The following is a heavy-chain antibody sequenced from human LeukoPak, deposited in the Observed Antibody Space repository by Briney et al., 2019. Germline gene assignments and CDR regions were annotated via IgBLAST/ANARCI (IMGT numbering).Heavy chain of an antibody. Sequence: GRSLRLSCAASGFTFSSFAMHWVPQAPGKGLEWVAVISYDGSNKYYADSVKGQFTISRDNSKNTLYLKMNSLRAEDTAVYYCASTRPYSSGWRLGYWGQGTLVTVSS. V-gene: IGHV3-30*04. CDR3: ASTRPYSSGWRLGY. J-gene: IGHJ4*02. D-gene: IGHD6-19*01. CDR1: GFTFSSFA. CDR2: ISYDGSNK.